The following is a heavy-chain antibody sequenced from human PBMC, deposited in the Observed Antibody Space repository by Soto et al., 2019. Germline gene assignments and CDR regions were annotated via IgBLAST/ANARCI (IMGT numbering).Heavy chain of an antibody. J-gene: IGHJ4*02. Sequence: QVQLVQSGAEVKKPGASVKVSCKASGYTFTGYYMHWVRQAPGQGLEWMGWINPNSGGTNYAQKFQDRVTLTRDTSISPAYMELSRLRSDDTAVYYCASGRAYCGGDCYSSPGDYWGQGTLVTVSS. CDR1: GYTFTGYY. CDR3: ASGRAYCGGDCYSSPGDY. V-gene: IGHV1-2*02. CDR2: INPNSGGT. D-gene: IGHD2-21*02.